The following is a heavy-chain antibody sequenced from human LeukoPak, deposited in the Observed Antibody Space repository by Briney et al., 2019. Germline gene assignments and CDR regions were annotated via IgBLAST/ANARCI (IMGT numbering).Heavy chain of an antibody. CDR3: ARPPRDLVSAAPFPS. D-gene: IGHD2-2*01. V-gene: IGHV1-2*02. CDR2: ILPRSGDT. J-gene: IGHJ1*01. Sequence: GASVKVSCKASGYTFTDYYIQWVRQAPGEGLEWVGWILPRSGDTYYAQRFHGRVAMTTDTSINTAYMELSRPKSDDTAVYFCARPPRDLVSAAPFPSWGQGTLVTVSS. CDR1: GYTFTDYY.